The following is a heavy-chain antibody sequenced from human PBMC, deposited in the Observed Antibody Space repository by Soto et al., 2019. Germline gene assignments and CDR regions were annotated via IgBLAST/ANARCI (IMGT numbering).Heavy chain of an antibody. J-gene: IGHJ4*02. V-gene: IGHV4-30-4*01. CDR3: GRDAHSSSWRPALDY. Sequence: QVQLQESGPGLVKPSQTLSLTCTVSGGSISSGDYYWSWIRQPPGKVLEWIGYIYYSGSTYYNPSLQSRVNISVDPSKNQFSLKLSSVTAADTAVYYCGRDAHSSSWRPALDYWGQGTLVTVSS. CDR1: GGSISSGDYY. D-gene: IGHD6-13*01. CDR2: IYYSGST.